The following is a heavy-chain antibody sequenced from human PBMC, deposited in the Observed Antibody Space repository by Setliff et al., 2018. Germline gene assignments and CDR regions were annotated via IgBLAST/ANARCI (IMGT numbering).Heavy chain of an antibody. Sequence: ASVKVSCKASGYTLTNYPIHWLRQAPGQRPEWMGWINVGNGNTKYSQEFQGRVTLTRDTSASTAYVELSSLTSEDTAVYFCARGPRFDYESPTYRRRFDPWGQGTAVTVSS. CDR3: ARGPRFDYESPTYRRRFDP. CDR1: GYTLTNYP. CDR2: INVGNGNT. V-gene: IGHV1-3*01. D-gene: IGHD3-22*01. J-gene: IGHJ5*02.